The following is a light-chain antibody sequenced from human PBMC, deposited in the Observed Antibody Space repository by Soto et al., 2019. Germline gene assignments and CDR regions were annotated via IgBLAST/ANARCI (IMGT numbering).Light chain of an antibody. CDR2: GAS. Sequence: EIVLTQSPGTLSLSPGETATLSCRASQSLAGNYLAWYQQKPGQAPRLLISGASSRATGIPDRFSGSGSGTDFTLTISRLEPEDFAVYYCQQYVSKTTFGPGTKVDIK. J-gene: IGKJ3*01. CDR1: QSLAGNY. V-gene: IGKV3-20*01. CDR3: QQYVSKTT.